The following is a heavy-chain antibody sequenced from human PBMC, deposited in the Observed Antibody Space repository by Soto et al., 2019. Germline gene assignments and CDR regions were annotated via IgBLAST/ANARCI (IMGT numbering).Heavy chain of an antibody. D-gene: IGHD3-10*01. V-gene: IGHV4-4*07. CDR2: IYTSGST. J-gene: IGHJ6*02. CDR1: GGSISSSY. Sequence: PSETLSLTCTVSGGSISSSYWSWIRQPAGKGLELIGRIYTSGSTNYNPSLKSRVTMSVDTSKNQFSLKLSSVTAADTAVYYCARDYYGSVSYDNYYYYGMDVWGQGTTVT. CDR3: ARDYYGSVSYDNYYYYGMDV.